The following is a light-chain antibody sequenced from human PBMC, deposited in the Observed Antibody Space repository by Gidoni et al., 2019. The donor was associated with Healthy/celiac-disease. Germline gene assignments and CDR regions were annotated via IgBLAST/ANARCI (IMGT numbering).Light chain of an antibody. V-gene: IGLV2-11*01. CDR1: SSDVGGYNY. Sequence: QSALTQPSSVSGSPGQSVTISCTGTSSDVGGYNYGSWYQQHPGNAPKLMIYDVSKRPSGVPDRFSGSKSGNTASLTISGLQAEDEADYYCCSYAGSYTWVFGGGTKLTVL. CDR3: CSYAGSYTWV. J-gene: IGLJ3*02. CDR2: DVS.